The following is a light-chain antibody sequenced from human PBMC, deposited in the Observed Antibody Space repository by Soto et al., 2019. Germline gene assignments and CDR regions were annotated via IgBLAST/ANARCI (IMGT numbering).Light chain of an antibody. CDR2: DVS. V-gene: IGLV2-14*03. CDR3: SSYTTSNTRQIV. J-gene: IGLJ1*01. CDR1: SSDVGGYNY. Sequence: QSALTQPASVSGSPGQSITISCTGTSSDVGGYNYVSWYQHHPGKAPKLIIYDVSNRPSGVSNRFSGSKSGKTASLTISGLQPEDEAEYYCSSYTTSNTRQIVFGTGTKVTVL.